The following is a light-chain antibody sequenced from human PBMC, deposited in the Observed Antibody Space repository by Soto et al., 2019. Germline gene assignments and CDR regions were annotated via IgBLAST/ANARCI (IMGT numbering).Light chain of an antibody. Sequence: QSALTQPTSESAAPGQKVNMSCSGGNSNIGNYYVSCHQQLPGTAPKLVIYENDKRPSGIPDRFSGSKSGTSATLGITGLQSGDEADYYCGTWDSSLNIFVFGTGT. J-gene: IGLJ1*01. CDR3: GTWDSSLNIFV. V-gene: IGLV1-51*02. CDR2: END. CDR1: NSNIGNYY.